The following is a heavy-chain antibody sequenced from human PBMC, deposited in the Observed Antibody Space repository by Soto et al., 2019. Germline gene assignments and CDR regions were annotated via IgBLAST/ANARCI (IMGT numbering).Heavy chain of an antibody. J-gene: IGHJ3*02. D-gene: IGHD4-17*01. V-gene: IGHV3-23*01. CDR3: AHPRGYGVFDAVDI. CDR1: GFIFSTYA. CDR2: ISSSGDSA. Sequence: QPVGSLRLSCAATGFIFSTYAMNWVRQAPGKGLEWVSAISSSGDSAYYAESVRGRFTISRDNSINTLYLQMRSLRPEDTAVYYCAHPRGYGVFDAVDIWGQGTMVTVSS.